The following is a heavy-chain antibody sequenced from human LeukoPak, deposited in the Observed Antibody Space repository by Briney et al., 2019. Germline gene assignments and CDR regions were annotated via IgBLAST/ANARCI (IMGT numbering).Heavy chain of an antibody. Sequence: GGSLGLSCAASGFTFSSYGMHWVRQAPGKGLEWVAVISYDGSNKYYADSVKGRFTISRDNSKNTLYLQMNSLRAEDTAVYYCAKPQLHSSGWYVFDYWGQGTLVTVSS. D-gene: IGHD6-19*01. CDR2: ISYDGSNK. J-gene: IGHJ4*02. CDR3: AKPQLHSSGWYVFDY. V-gene: IGHV3-30*18. CDR1: GFTFSSYG.